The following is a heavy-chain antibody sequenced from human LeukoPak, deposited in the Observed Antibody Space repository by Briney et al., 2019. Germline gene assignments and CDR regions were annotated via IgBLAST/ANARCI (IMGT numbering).Heavy chain of an antibody. J-gene: IGHJ1*01. D-gene: IGHD3-22*01. CDR3: ARRRYYDGSGYLE. V-gene: IGHV4-39*01. CDR1: GGSVSRSDSY. CDR2: IYYSGRT. Sequence: SETLSLTCSVSGGSVSRSDSYWDWIRQPPGKGLEWIGTIYYSGRTYYSPSLKSRFTMSVDPSNNPFSLNLRSVTAADTAVYYCARRRYYDGSGYLEWGQGTLLSVSS.